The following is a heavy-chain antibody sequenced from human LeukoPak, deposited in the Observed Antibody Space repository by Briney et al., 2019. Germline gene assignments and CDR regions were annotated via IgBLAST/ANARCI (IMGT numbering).Heavy chain of an antibody. CDR3: ATEKDELLDS. D-gene: IGHD1-1*01. CDR2: FDPEDGEP. J-gene: IGHJ5*01. Sequence: ASVNVSCKVCGYSLSELFTHWVRLAPGKGLEWMGGFDPEDGEPMYAQKFQGRVTMTEDTSTDTAYMELRSLRSEDTAVYYCATEKDELLDSWGQGTLVTVSS. CDR1: GYSLSELF. V-gene: IGHV1-24*01.